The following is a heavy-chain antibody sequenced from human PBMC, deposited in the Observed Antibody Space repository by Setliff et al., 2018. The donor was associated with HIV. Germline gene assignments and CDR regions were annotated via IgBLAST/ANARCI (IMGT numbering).Heavy chain of an antibody. J-gene: IGHJ5*02. V-gene: IGHV4-34*01. D-gene: IGHD2-8*01. CDR1: GGSFSGHS. CDR2: INHSGST. Sequence: SETLSLTCAVYGGSFSGHSWTWIRQPPGKGLEWIGEINHSGSTNYNPSLKSRVSMSLDTSKNQFSLKLTSVTAADTAVYYCARGGTSSNWFDPWGQGTLVTVSS. CDR3: ARGGTSSNWFDP.